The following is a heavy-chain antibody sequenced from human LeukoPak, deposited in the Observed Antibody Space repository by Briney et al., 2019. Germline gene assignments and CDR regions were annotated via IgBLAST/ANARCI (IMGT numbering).Heavy chain of an antibody. V-gene: IGHV3-30*18. D-gene: IGHD3-10*01. CDR1: GFTFSSYG. J-gene: IGHJ5*02. Sequence: PGGSLRLSCAASGFTFSSYGMHWVRQAPGKGLEWVAVISYDGSNKYYADSVKGRFTISRDNSKNTLYLQMNSLRAEDTAVYYCAKDRQGTWGQGTLVTASS. CDR3: AKDRQGT. CDR2: ISYDGSNK.